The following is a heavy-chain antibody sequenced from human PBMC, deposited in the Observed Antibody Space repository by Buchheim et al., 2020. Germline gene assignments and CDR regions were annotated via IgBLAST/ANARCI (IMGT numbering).Heavy chain of an antibody. CDR1: GFIFSSYG. V-gene: IGHV3-30*18. D-gene: IGHD4/OR15-4a*01. CDR2: MLYDGSEE. J-gene: IGHJ4*02. CDR3: AKVARTMTMATNFDY. Sequence: QVQLVESGGGVVQPGRSLRLSCAASGFIFSSYGMHWVRQAPGKWLEWVAVMLYDGSEEYYGDSVKGRFTISRDNSKNTLYLQMNSLRAEDTAVYYCAKVARTMTMATNFDYWGQGTL.